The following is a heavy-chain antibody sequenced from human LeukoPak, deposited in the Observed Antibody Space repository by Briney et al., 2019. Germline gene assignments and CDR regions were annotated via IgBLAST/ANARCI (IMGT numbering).Heavy chain of an antibody. CDR3: ATAVTTGASAFDI. Sequence: KPSETLSLTCTVSGGSISSSSYYWGWIRQPPGKGLEWIGSIYYSGSTYYNPSLKSRVTISVDKSKNQFSLKLNSVTAADTAVYYCATAVTTGASAFDIWGQGTVVTVSS. J-gene: IGHJ3*02. D-gene: IGHD4-17*01. CDR2: IYYSGST. V-gene: IGHV4-39*07. CDR1: GGSISSSSYY.